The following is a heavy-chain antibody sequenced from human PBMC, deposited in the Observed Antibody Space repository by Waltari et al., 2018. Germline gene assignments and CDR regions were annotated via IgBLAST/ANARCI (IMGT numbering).Heavy chain of an antibody. D-gene: IGHD3-22*01. CDR1: GGTFSSYA. Sequence: QVQLVQSGAEVKKPGSSVKVSCKASGGTFSSYAISWVRQAPGQGLEWMGGIIPILGIANYAQKFQGRVTITADESTSTAYMELSSLRSEDTAVYYCARGKRITMIVVVTEDAFDIWGQGTMVTVSS. CDR3: ARGKRITMIVVVTEDAFDI. V-gene: IGHV1-69*04. J-gene: IGHJ3*02. CDR2: IIPILGIA.